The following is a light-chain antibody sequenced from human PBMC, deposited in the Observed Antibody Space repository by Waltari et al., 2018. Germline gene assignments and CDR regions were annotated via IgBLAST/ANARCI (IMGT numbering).Light chain of an antibody. CDR1: QYVSSSY. CDR3: QQYGSSPRT. J-gene: IGKJ1*01. CDR2: GAS. Sequence: EIVLTQSPGTLSLSPGARATLSCRASQYVSSSYLAWYQQKPGQAPRLLIYGASSRATGIPDRVSGSGSVTDFTLTISRLEPEDFAVFYCQQYGSSPRTFGQGTKVEIK. V-gene: IGKV3-20*01.